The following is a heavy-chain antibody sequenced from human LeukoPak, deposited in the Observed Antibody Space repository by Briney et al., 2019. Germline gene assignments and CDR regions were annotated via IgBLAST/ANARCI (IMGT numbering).Heavy chain of an antibody. D-gene: IGHD3-22*01. CDR2: IRSKTNDYAT. CDR1: GFTFSGSD. Sequence: GGSLKLSCAASGFTFSGSDIHWVRQASGKGLEWVGHIRSKTNDYATADAASVKGRVTFSRDDSKNTAYIQMNSLKTEDTAVYYCTRHNYDRSGYGAFDIWGQGTMVTVSS. J-gene: IGHJ3*02. CDR3: TRHNYDRSGYGAFDI. V-gene: IGHV3-73*01.